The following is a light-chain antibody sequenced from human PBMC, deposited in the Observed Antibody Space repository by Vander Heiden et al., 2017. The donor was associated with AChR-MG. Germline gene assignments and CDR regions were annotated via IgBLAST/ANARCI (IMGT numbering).Light chain of an antibody. CDR1: SSHVGSYSL. Sequence: QSALTQPASVSGSPGQSITVYCTGASSHVGSYSLVSWYQQYPGKARKLMIYEGSRRPSGVASRFSGSKAGNTASLTISGRKDEDEADYYGCSDAGSSTYVFGTGTKVTVL. CDR3: CSDAGSSTYV. CDR2: EGS. V-gene: IGLV2-23*01. J-gene: IGLJ1*01.